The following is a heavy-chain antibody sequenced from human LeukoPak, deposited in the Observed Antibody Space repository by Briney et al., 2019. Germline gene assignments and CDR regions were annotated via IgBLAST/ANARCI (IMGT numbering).Heavy chain of an antibody. CDR3: ARAGTTSPYYYYGMDV. CDR1: GGSISSYY. Sequence: SETLSLTCTVSGGSISSYYWSWIRQPAGKGLEWIGRIYTSGSTNYNPSLKSRVTMSVDTSKNQFFLKLSSVTAADTAVYYCARAGTTSPYYYYGMDVWGQGTTVTVSS. V-gene: IGHV4-4*07. D-gene: IGHD2-2*01. CDR2: IYTSGST. J-gene: IGHJ6*02.